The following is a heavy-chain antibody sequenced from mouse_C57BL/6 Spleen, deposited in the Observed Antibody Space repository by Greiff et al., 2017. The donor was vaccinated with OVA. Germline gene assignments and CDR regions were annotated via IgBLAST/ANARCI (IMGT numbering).Heavy chain of an antibody. CDR1: GYTFTDYE. D-gene: IGHD3-1*01. Sequence: QLVESGAELVRPGASVTLSCKASGYTFTDYEMHWVKQTPVHGLEWIGAIDPETGGTAYNQKFKGKAILTADKSSSTAYMELRSLTSEDSAVYYCTGLGDYWGQGTTLTVSS. V-gene: IGHV1-15*01. CDR2: IDPETGGT. J-gene: IGHJ2*01. CDR3: TGLGDY.